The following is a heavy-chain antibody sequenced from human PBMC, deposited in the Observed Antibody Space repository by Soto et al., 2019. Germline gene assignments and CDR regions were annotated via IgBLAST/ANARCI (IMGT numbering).Heavy chain of an antibody. V-gene: IGHV4-39*07. D-gene: IGHD4-17*01. Sequence: SETLSLTCTVSGDSISTNSYSWGWIRQPPGQGLEWIGLFYYSGSTHYNPSLKSRLTVSVDTSKNQFSLKLSSVTAADTAVYYCASSYFTVTTMDYWGQGTLVTVSS. CDR1: GDSISTNSYS. CDR2: FYYSGST. CDR3: ASSYFTVTTMDY. J-gene: IGHJ4*02.